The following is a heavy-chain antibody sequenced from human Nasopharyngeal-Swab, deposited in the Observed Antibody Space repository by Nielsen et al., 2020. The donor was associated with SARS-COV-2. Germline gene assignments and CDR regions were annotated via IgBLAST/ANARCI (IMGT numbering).Heavy chain of an antibody. V-gene: IGHV3-21*01. Sequence: VREVSGKCLEWVSSISSSSSYIYYADSVKGRFTISRDNAKNSLYLQMNSLRAEDTAVYYCARAQNVLRFLEWTQPFDYWGQGTLVTVSS. J-gene: IGHJ4*02. CDR3: ARAQNVLRFLEWTQPFDY. D-gene: IGHD3-3*01. CDR2: ISSSSSYI.